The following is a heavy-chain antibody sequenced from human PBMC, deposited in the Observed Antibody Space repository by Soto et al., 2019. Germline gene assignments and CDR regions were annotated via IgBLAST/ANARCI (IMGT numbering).Heavy chain of an antibody. J-gene: IGHJ5*02. CDR2: IYYSGST. V-gene: IGHV4-39*01. CDR1: GGSISSSSYY. CDR3: ASPKIAFYNWFDP. Sequence: QLQLQESGPGLVKPSETLSLTCTVSGGSISSSSYYWGWIRQPPGKGLEWIGSIYYSGSTYYNPSLKSRATISVDTSKTQFSLNLSSVTAADTAVYYCASPKIAFYNWFDPWGQGTLVTVSS. D-gene: IGHD3-3*02.